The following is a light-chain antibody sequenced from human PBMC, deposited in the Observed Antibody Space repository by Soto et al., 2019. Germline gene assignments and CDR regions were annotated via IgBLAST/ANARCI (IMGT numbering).Light chain of an antibody. CDR3: QQRSNWRIT. J-gene: IGKJ5*01. CDR1: QSVSSY. CDR2: DAS. V-gene: IGKV3-11*01. Sequence: SPVPLSFSPGERATLSYRASQSVSSYLAWYQQKPRQAPRLLIYDASNRATGIPARFSGSGSGTDFTLTISSLEPEDFAVYYCQQRSNWRITFGQGTRLEIK.